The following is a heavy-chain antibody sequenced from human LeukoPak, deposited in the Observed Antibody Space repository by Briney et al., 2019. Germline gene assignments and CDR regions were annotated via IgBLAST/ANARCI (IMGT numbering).Heavy chain of an antibody. Sequence: PGGSLRLSCAASGFTFSSYSMNWIRQAPGKGLEWVSSISSSSSYIYYADSVKGRFTISRDNAKNSLYLQMNSLRAEDTAVCYCARFGSYCSSTSCPLDYWGQGTLVTVSS. V-gene: IGHV3-21*01. D-gene: IGHD2-2*01. J-gene: IGHJ4*02. CDR3: ARFGSYCSSTSCPLDY. CDR2: ISSSSSYI. CDR1: GFTFSSYS.